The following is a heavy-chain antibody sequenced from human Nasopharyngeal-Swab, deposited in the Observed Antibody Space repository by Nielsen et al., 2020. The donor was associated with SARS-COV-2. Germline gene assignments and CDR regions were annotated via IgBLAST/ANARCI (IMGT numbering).Heavy chain of an antibody. Sequence: GGSLRLSCAASGFTFDDYAMHWVRQAPGKGLEWVSGISWNSGSIGYADSVKGRFTISRDNAKNSLYLQMNSLRAEDTAVYYCARLDGYNYCFDYWGQGTLVTVSS. J-gene: IGHJ4*02. CDR2: ISWNSGSI. V-gene: IGHV3-9*01. D-gene: IGHD5-24*01. CDR3: ARLDGYNYCFDY. CDR1: GFTFDDYA.